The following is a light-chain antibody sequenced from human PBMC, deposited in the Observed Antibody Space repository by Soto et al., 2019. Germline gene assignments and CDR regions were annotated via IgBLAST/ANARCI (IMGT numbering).Light chain of an antibody. CDR2: EVS. Sequence: QSALTQPASVSGSPGQSITISCTGTSSDIGGYDYVSWDQQHPGKAPKLMIYEVSNRPSGVSNRFSGSKSGNTASLTISGLQAEDEADYYCTSYTSSSTNYVFGTGTKVTVL. CDR1: SSDIGGYDY. V-gene: IGLV2-14*01. J-gene: IGLJ1*01. CDR3: TSYTSSSTNYV.